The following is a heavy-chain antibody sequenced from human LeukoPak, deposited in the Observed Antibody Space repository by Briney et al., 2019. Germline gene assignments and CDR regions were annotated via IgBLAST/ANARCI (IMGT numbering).Heavy chain of an antibody. D-gene: IGHD3-22*01. V-gene: IGHV3-21*04. J-gene: IGHJ4*02. CDR3: AREVRAYDSSGYYLDY. CDR1: GFTFSSYS. Sequence: GGSLRLSCVDSGFTFSSYSLSWVRQAPGKGLEWVSAISSDSRYIYHADSVKGRFTTSRENAKNSLYLQMNSLRAEDTAVYYCAREVRAYDSSGYYLDYWGQGTLVTVSS. CDR2: ISSDSRYI.